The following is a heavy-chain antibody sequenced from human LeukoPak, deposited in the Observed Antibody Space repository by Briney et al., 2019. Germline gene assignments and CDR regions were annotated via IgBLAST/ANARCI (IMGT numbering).Heavy chain of an antibody. CDR2: FDYSGNT. CDR3: ARGMGYCSAGSCYPFDF. CDR1: GASISNYY. D-gene: IGHD2-15*01. J-gene: IGHJ4*02. Sequence: PSETLSLTCTVSGASISNYYWSWIRQPPGKGLEWIGFFDYSGNTNYSPSLKSRVTISVDTSKNQFSLKLTSVTAVDTAVYYCARGMGYCSAGSCYPFDFWGQGTLVTVSP. V-gene: IGHV4-59*01.